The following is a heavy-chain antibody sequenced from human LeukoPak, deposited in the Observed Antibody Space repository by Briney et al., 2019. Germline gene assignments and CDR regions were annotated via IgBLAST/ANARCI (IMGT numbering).Heavy chain of an antibody. D-gene: IGHD2-2*02. V-gene: IGHV1-8*01. CDR3: ARPPPARYCRSTSCYTRFNYYYGMDI. Sequence: ASVKVPCKASVYTFPSYDIIWVRQATAQGLEWMGWMNPNSGHTGYPQKFQGRVTMAKNTSISTAYMELRSLRSEDTTVYYCARPPPARYCRSTSCYTRFNYYYGMDIWGQGATVTVSS. CDR1: VYTFPSYD. CDR2: MNPNSGHT. J-gene: IGHJ6*02.